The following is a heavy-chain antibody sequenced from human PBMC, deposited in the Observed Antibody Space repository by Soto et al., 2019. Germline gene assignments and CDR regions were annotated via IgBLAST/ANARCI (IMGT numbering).Heavy chain of an antibody. Sequence: QVHLVQSGAEVKKPGASVKVSCKASGYTFTSYGINWVRQAPGQGLEWMGWISAHNGNTDYAQKLQGRVIVTRDTSTSTAYMELRSLISYDTAVYYCARGRYGDYWGQGALVTVSS. V-gene: IGHV1-18*01. CDR2: ISAHNGNT. D-gene: IGHD1-1*01. CDR1: GYTFTSYG. CDR3: ARGRYGDY. J-gene: IGHJ4*02.